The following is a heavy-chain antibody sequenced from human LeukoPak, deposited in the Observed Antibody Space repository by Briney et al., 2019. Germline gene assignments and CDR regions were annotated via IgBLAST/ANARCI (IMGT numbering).Heavy chain of an antibody. Sequence: SETLSLTCTVSGGSISSSSYYWGWIRQPPGKGLEWIGYIYHSGSTYYNPSLKSRVTISVDRSKNQFSLKLSSVTAADTAVYYCARLARVVAATAYFDYWGQGTLVTVSS. CDR3: ARLARVVAATAYFDY. J-gene: IGHJ4*02. D-gene: IGHD2-15*01. CDR1: GGSISSSSYY. CDR2: IYHSGST. V-gene: IGHV4-39*07.